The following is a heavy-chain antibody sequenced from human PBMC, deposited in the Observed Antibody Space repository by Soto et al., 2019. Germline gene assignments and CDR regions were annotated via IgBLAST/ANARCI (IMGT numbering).Heavy chain of an antibody. V-gene: IGHV3-30*18. J-gene: IGHJ4*02. D-gene: IGHD6-13*01. Sequence: QVQLVESGGGVVQPGRSLRLSCAASGFTFSSYGMHWVRQAPGKGPEWVALMSYDGSNKYYADSVKGRFTISRDNSKDTLYLQMNSLRAEDTAVYYCAKERPYSSSWYEGGDFDYWGQGTLVTVSS. CDR1: GFTFSSYG. CDR3: AKERPYSSSWYEGGDFDY. CDR2: MSYDGSNK.